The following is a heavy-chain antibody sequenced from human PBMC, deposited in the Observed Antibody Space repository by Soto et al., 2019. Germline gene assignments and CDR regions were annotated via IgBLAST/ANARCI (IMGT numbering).Heavy chain of an antibody. J-gene: IGHJ4*02. Sequence: EVQRLESGGGLVQPGGSLRLSCAASGFTFSSYAMSWVRQAPGKGLEWVSAISGSGGSTYYADSVKGRFTISRDNSKNTLYLQMNSLRAEDTAVYYCAKNIDYGGYFDYWGQGTLVTVSS. CDR2: ISGSGGST. CDR3: AKNIDYGGYFDY. D-gene: IGHD4-17*01. CDR1: GFTFSSYA. V-gene: IGHV3-23*01.